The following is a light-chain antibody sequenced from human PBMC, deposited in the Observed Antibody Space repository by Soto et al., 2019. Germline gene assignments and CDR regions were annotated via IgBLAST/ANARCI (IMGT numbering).Light chain of an antibody. V-gene: IGKV2-28*01. CDR1: QSLLHNNGYNY. J-gene: IGKJ1*01. Sequence: DIVMTQSPLSLPVTPGEPASISCRSSQSLLHNNGYNYLDWYLQKPGQSPQLLIYLGSNRASGVPDRFSGSGSGTDFTPKISRVEAEDVGVYYCMQALQTWTFGQGTKVEIK. CDR3: MQALQTWT. CDR2: LGS.